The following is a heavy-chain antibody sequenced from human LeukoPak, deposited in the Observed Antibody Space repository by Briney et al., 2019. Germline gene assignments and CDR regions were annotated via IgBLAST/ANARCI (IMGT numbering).Heavy chain of an antibody. Sequence: TVGSLRLSCAASGFTFSSYAMSWVRPAPGEGLEWVSAIIGSGGSTYYADSVKGRFTISRDNSKNTLCLQLNSMRAEDTAVYYCAKDYYGSGSYYPRGPPADWGQGTLVTVSS. CDR1: GFTFSSYA. J-gene: IGHJ4*02. D-gene: IGHD3-10*01. V-gene: IGHV3-23*01. CDR2: IIGSGGST. CDR3: AKDYYGSGSYYPRGPPAD.